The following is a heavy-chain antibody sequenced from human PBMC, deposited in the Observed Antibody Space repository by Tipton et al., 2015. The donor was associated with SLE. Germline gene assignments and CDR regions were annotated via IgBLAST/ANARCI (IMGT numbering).Heavy chain of an antibody. CDR2: IKQDGSVE. CDR1: GFTFSSYW. Sequence: SLRLSCATSGFTFSSYWMTWVRQAPGKGLEWVANIKQDGSVEYYVDSVKGRFTISRDNAKNSLFLQMNSLRAEDTAVYYCAGPYDSSDYYYGALPDFWGQGTLVTVSS. J-gene: IGHJ4*02. D-gene: IGHD3-22*01. V-gene: IGHV3-7*01. CDR3: AGPYDSSDYYYGALPDF.